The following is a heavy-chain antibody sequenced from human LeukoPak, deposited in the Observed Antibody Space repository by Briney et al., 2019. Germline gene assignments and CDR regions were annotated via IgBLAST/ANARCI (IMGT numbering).Heavy chain of an antibody. D-gene: IGHD3-3*01. V-gene: IGHV3-23*01. CDR1: GFTFNTYG. Sequence: PGGSLRPSCAASGFTFNTYGMTWVRQAPGKGLEWVSAITSSGGSTYYGDSVKGRFTISRDNAKNSVYLEMNSLRADDTAVYYCARSARLMKGVVEVTALDDWGQGTLVTVSS. CDR3: ARSARLMKGVVEVTALDD. CDR2: ITSSGGST. J-gene: IGHJ4*02.